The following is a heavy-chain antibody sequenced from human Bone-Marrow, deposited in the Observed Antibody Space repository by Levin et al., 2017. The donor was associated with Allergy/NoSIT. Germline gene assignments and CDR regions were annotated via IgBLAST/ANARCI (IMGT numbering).Heavy chain of an antibody. Sequence: LRLSCTVSGGSISSGGYYWSWIRQHPGKGLEWIGYIYYSGSTYYNPSLKSRVTISVDTSKNQFSLKLSSVTAADTAVYYCARVLGGSYGYAFDIWGQGTMVTVSS. V-gene: IGHV4-31*03. J-gene: IGHJ3*02. CDR3: ARVLGGSYGYAFDI. D-gene: IGHD5-18*01. CDR1: GGSISSGGYY. CDR2: IYYSGST.